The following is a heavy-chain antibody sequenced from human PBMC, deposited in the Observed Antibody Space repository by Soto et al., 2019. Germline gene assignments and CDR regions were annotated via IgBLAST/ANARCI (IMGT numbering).Heavy chain of an antibody. CDR1: GGSFSGYY. V-gene: IGHV4-34*01. D-gene: IGHD6-6*01. Sequence: QVQLQQWGAGLLKPSETLSLTCAVYGGSFSGYYWSWIRQPPGKGLEWIGEINHSGSTNYNPCLTRRGTISVDSSKQQYYLKLSSLTGAHKAVYYCASRSSRGLWFFDYWGQGTLVTVSS. CDR2: INHSGST. J-gene: IGHJ4*02. CDR3: ASRSSRGLWFFDY.